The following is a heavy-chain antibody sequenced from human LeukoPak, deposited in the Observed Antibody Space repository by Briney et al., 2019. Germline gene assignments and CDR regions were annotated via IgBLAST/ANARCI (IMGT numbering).Heavy chain of an antibody. D-gene: IGHD5-12*01. V-gene: IGHV3-30*04. J-gene: IGHJ4*02. CDR3: ARDNGGYSGYDLYYFDY. CDR2: ISYDGSNE. CDR1: GFTFSSYV. Sequence: PGGSLRLSCAASGFTFSSYVMHWVRQAPGKGLEWVAIISYDGSNEYYADSVKGRFTISRDNSKNTLYLQMNSLRAADTAVYYCARDNGGYSGYDLYYFDYWGQGTLVTVSS.